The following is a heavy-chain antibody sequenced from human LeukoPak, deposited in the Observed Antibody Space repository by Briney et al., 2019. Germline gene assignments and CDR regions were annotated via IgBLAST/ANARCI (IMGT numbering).Heavy chain of an antibody. D-gene: IGHD3-16*01. CDR2: IYYSGIT. Sequence: PSATLSLTCTVSGDSISTSSYYWGWVRQTPGKGLEWLGSIYYSGITHYKPSLKSRLTIYVDTSRNQFSLHLFSVTAADTAVFYCARSDYYDYRQIDYWGQGTLVTVSS. V-gene: IGHV4-39*01. J-gene: IGHJ4*02. CDR1: GDSISTSSYY. CDR3: ARSDYYDYRQIDY.